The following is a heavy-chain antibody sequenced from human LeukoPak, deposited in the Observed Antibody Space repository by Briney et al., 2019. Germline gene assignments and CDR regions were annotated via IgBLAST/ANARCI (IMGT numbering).Heavy chain of an antibody. J-gene: IGHJ4*02. CDR2: IYYSGST. D-gene: IGHD3-22*01. CDR3: AXSXXXXVVXXXXDH. V-gene: IGHV4-39*01. Sequence: WVRQAPGKGLEWIGSIYYSGSTYYNPSLKSRVTISVDTSKNQFSLKLSSVTAADTAVYYCAXSXXXXVVXXXXDHWGQGTXVTVSS.